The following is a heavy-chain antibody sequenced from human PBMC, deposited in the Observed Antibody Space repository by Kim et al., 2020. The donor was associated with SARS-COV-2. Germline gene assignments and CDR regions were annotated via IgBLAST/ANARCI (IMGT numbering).Heavy chain of an antibody. J-gene: IGHJ4*02. CDR1: GGSISSNNYY. Sequence: SEPLSLTCTVSGGSISSNNYYCGWIRQPPGKGLEWIGTIHYSGSTYYNASLKSRVTMSVDTSNNQFSLKLSSVTAADTAIYYCARLYSSGWVYDYWGQGT. CDR2: IHYSGST. D-gene: IGHD6-19*01. V-gene: IGHV4-39*01. CDR3: ARLYSSGWVYDY.